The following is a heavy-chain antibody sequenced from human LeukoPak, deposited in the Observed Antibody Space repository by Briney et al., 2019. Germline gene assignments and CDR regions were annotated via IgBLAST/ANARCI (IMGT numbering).Heavy chain of an antibody. V-gene: IGHV3-73*01. CDR2: IRSKADSYAT. Sequence: GGSLRLSCAASGFTFSGSAMHWVRQASGKGLEWVGRIRSKADSYATAYAASVKGRFTISRDDSKNTAYLQMNSLKTEDTAVYYCTGAAEGLGYYYYMDVWGKGTTVTISS. CDR3: TGAAEGLGYYYYMDV. CDR1: GFTFSGSA. J-gene: IGHJ6*03. D-gene: IGHD6-13*01.